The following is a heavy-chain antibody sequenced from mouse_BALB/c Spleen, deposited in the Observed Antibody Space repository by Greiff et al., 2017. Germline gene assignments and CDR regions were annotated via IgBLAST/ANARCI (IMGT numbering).Heavy chain of an antibody. Sequence: EVKLVESGGGLVKPGGSLKLSCAASGFTFSDYYMYWVRQTPEKRLEWVATISDGGSYTYYPDSVKGRFTISRDNAKNNLYLQMSSLKSEDTAMYYCARDPTGTGYFDYWGQGTTLTVSS. CDR3: ARDPTGTGYFDY. J-gene: IGHJ2*01. D-gene: IGHD4-1*01. CDR2: ISDGGSYT. CDR1: GFTFSDYY. V-gene: IGHV5-4*02.